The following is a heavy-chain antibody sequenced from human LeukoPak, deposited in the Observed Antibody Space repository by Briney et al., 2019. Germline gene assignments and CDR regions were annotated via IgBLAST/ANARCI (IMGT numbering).Heavy chain of an antibody. V-gene: IGHV1-24*01. CDR1: GYTLTELS. J-gene: IGHJ6*03. CDR2: FYPEDGET. CDR3: ATTTHSGSYATLGYYYYMDV. Sequence: GASVKVSCKVSGYTLTELSMHWVRQAPGKGLEWMGGFYPEDGETIYAQKFQGRVTMTEDTSTDTAYMELSSLRSEDTAVYYCATTTHSGSYATLGYYYYMDVWGKGTTVTVSS. D-gene: IGHD1-26*01.